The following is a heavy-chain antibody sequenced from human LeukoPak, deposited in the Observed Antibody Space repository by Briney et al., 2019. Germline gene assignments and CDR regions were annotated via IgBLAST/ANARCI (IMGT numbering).Heavy chain of an antibody. J-gene: IGHJ4*02. CDR1: GGSISSYY. CDR2: IYYSGST. CDR3: ARDPGRFGELSH. Sequence: PSETLSLTCTVSGGSISSYYWSWIRQPPGKGLEWIGYIYYSGSTNYNPSLKSRVTISVDTSKNQFSLKLSSVTVADTAVYYCARDPGRFGELSHWGQGTLVTVSS. D-gene: IGHD3-10*01. V-gene: IGHV4-59*01.